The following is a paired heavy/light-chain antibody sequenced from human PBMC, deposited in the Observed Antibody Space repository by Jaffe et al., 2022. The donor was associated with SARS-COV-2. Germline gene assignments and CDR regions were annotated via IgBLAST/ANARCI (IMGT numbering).Light chain of an antibody. Sequence: NFMLTQPHSVSESPGKTVTISCTRSSGSIASNYVQWYQQRPGSSPTTVIYEDNQRPSGVPDRFSGSIDSSSNSASLTISGLKTEDEADYYCQSYDSSNRVVFGGGTKLTVL. CDR1: SGSIASNY. J-gene: IGLJ2*01. CDR2: EDN. CDR3: QSYDSSNRVV. V-gene: IGLV6-57*01.
Heavy chain of an antibody. CDR3: TTEQDQSEFQYSSGWPQGRGNY. CDR1: GFTFSNAW. J-gene: IGHJ4*02. Sequence: EVQLVESGGGLVKPGGSLRLSCAASGFTFSNAWMSWVRQAPGKGLEWVGRIKSKTDGGTTDYAAPVKGRFTISRDDSKNTLYLQMNSLKTEDTAVYYCTTEQDQSEFQYSSGWPQGRGNYWGQGTLVTVSS. D-gene: IGHD6-19*01. CDR2: IKSKTDGGTT. V-gene: IGHV3-15*01.